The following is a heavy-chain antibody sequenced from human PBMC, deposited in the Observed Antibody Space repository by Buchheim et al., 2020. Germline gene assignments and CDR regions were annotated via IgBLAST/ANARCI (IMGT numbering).Heavy chain of an antibody. CDR3: ARGFYGEYAFDY. D-gene: IGHD4-17*01. Sequence: EVLLVESGGGLVQPGGSLRLSCAASGFTLSRHWMHWVRQGPGKGLLWVSRINSDGSNIKYADIVKGRYTISRDNAKKTLYLPMDSLRAEDTGVYYCARGFYGEYAFDYWGQGTL. J-gene: IGHJ4*02. V-gene: IGHV3-74*03. CDR1: GFTLSRHW. CDR2: INSDGSNI.